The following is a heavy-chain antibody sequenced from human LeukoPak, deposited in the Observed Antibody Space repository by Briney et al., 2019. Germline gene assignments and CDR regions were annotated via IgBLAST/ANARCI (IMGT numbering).Heavy chain of an antibody. V-gene: IGHV3-66*01. CDR3: VREGKYYYGSGRRVALDY. CDR2: IYSGGST. J-gene: IGHJ4*02. CDR1: GFTVSSNY. Sequence: GGSLRLSCAASGFTVSSNYMSWVRQAPGKGLEWVSVIYSGGSTYYADSVKGRFTTSRDNSKNTLYLQMNSLRAEDTAVYYCVREGKYYYGSGRRVALDYWGQGTLVTVSS. D-gene: IGHD3-10*01.